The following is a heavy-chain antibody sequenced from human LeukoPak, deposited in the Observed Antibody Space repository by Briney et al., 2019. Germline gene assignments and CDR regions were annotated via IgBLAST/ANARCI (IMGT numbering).Heavy chain of an antibody. Sequence: GGSLRLSCAASGFTFSSYAMSWVRQAPGKGLEWVSAISGSGGSTYYADSVKGRFTISRDNSKNTLYLQMNSLRAEDTAVYYCAKSRGYSSSSYYFDCWGQGTLVTVSS. CDR2: ISGSGGST. CDR3: AKSRGYSSSSYYFDC. J-gene: IGHJ4*02. V-gene: IGHV3-23*01. CDR1: GFTFSSYA. D-gene: IGHD6-6*01.